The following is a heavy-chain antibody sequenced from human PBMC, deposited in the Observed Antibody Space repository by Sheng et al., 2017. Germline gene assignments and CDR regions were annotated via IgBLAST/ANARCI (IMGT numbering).Heavy chain of an antibody. Sequence: QVQLQQWGAGLLKPSETLSLTCAVYGGSFSGYYWSWIRQPPGKGLEWIGEINHSGSTNYNPSLKSRVTISVDTSKNQFSLKLSSVTAADTAVYYCASRKYSSSWYVGGGWFDPWGQGTLVTVSS. V-gene: IGHV4-34*01. CDR2: INHSGST. D-gene: IGHD6-13*01. J-gene: IGHJ5*02. CDR1: GGSFSGYY. CDR3: ASRKYSSSWYVGGGWFDP.